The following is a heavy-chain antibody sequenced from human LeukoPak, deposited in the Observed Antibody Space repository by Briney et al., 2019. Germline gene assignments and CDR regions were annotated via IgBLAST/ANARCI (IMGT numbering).Heavy chain of an antibody. Sequence: GGSLRLSCAASGFSFRSHGMNWVRQAPGKGLEWVSGISPRGDITYYKDSVRGRFTISRDNSKNTLYLQMNSLRAEDTAVYYCARGGPAAGRFDYWGQGTLVTVSS. CDR2: ISPRGDIT. CDR1: GFSFRSHG. V-gene: IGHV3-23*01. CDR3: ARGGPAAGRFDY. D-gene: IGHD6-13*01. J-gene: IGHJ4*02.